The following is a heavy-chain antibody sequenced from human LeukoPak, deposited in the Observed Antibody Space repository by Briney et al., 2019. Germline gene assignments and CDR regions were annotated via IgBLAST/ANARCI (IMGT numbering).Heavy chain of an antibody. Sequence: PSETLSLTCAVYGGSFSGYYWSWIRQPPGKGLEWIGEINHSGSTNYNPSLKSRVTISVDTSKNQFSLKLSSVTAADTAVYYCARGRGIAVVPAASGRYFDYWGQGTLVTVSS. J-gene: IGHJ4*02. CDR2: INHSGST. CDR1: GGSFSGYY. D-gene: IGHD2-2*01. V-gene: IGHV4-34*01. CDR3: ARGRGIAVVPAASGRYFDY.